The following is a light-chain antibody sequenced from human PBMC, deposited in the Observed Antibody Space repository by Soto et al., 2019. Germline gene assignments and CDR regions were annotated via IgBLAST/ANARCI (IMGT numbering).Light chain of an antibody. CDR3: CSYTTSSTLV. J-gene: IGLJ2*01. CDR1: GSDIGRYNL. CDR2: EGT. Sequence: QSVLTQPASVSGSPGQSITISCTGTGSDIGRYNLVSWYQQHPGKAPKLIIYEGTKRPSGVSNRFSGSKSGSTASLTISGLQAEDEAAYYCCSYTTSSTLVFGGGTKLTVL. V-gene: IGLV2-23*01.